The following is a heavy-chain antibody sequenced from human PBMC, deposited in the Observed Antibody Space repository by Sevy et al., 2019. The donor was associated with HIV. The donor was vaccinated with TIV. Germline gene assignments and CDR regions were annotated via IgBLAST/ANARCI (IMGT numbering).Heavy chain of an antibody. CDR2: IYTSGST. Sequence: SETLSLTCTVSGGSISSYYWSWIRQPAGKGLEWIGRIYTSGSTNYNPSLKSRVTMSVDTSKNQFSLKLSSVTAADTAVYYCARAHAGLTSYGDYLRAYYFDYWGQGTLVTVSS. V-gene: IGHV4-4*07. CDR1: GGSISSYY. D-gene: IGHD4-17*01. J-gene: IGHJ4*02. CDR3: ARAHAGLTSYGDYLRAYYFDY.